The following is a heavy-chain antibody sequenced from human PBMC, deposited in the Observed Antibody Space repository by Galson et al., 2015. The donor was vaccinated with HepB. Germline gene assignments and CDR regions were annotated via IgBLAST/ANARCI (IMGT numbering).Heavy chain of an antibody. CDR1: GFTFSSYS. V-gene: IGHV3-21*01. CDR2: ISSSSSYI. Sequence: LRLSCAASGFTFSSYSMNWVRQAPGKGLEWVSSISSSSSYIYYADSVKGRFTISRDNAKNSLYLQMNSLRAEDTAVYYCARCPFTEYYGSGTYFDIWGQGTLVTVSS. CDR3: ARCPFTEYYGSGTYFDI. D-gene: IGHD3-10*01. J-gene: IGHJ4*02.